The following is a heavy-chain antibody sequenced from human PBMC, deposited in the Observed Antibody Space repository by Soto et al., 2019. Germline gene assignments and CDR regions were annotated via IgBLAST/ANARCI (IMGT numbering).Heavy chain of an antibody. V-gene: IGHV6-1*01. D-gene: IGHD1-1*01. CDR1: GDSVSSNSAA. Sequence: SQTLSLTCAISGDSVSSNSAAWNWIRQSPSRGLEWLGRTYYRSKWYNVYAESVRSRITINPDTSKNQFSLQLNSVTPEDTAVYYCARHQYNNSTNWFDPWGQGTLVTVSS. CDR3: ARHQYNNSTNWFDP. J-gene: IGHJ5*02. CDR2: TYYRSKWYN.